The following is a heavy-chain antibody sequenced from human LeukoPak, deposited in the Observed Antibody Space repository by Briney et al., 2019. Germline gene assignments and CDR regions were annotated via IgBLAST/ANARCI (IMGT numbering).Heavy chain of an antibody. CDR2: MNPNSGDT. CDR1: GYTFTGYY. V-gene: IGHV1-8*02. Sequence: ASVKVSCKASGYTFTGYYMHWVRQAPGQGLEWMGWMNPNSGDTGYAQKFQGRVTMTRNTSISTAYMELSSLRSEDTAVYYCANIVAAANDYWGQGTLVTVSS. J-gene: IGHJ4*02. CDR3: ANIVAAANDY. D-gene: IGHD2-2*01.